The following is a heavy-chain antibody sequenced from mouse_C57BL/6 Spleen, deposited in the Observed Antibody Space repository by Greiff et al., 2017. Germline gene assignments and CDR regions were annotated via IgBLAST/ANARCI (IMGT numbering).Heavy chain of an antibody. CDR3: ANPFDY. V-gene: IGHV1-42*01. J-gene: IGHJ2*01. CDR2: INPSTGGT. Sequence: EVQLKQSGPELVKPGASVKISCKASGYSFTGYYMNWVKQSPEKSLEWIGEINPSTGGTTYNQKFKAKATLTVDKSSSTAYMQLKSLTSEDSAVYYCANPFDYWGQGTTLTVSS. CDR1: GYSFTGYY.